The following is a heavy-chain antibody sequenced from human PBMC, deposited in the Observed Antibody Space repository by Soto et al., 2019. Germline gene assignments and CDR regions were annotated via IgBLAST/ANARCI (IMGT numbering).Heavy chain of an antibody. J-gene: IGHJ3*02. V-gene: IGHV3-7*01. CDR2: IKQDGSEK. D-gene: IGHD6-19*01. CDR1: AFTFSSSW. CDR3: ARASIGWYANHAFHI. Sequence: GVPLRLSCSASAFTFSSSWMSWVRQAPGKGLEWVANIKQDGSEKYYVDSVKGRFTISRDNAKNSLFLHMNSLRAEDTAVYYCARASIGWYANHAFHIWGQGTMVTVSS.